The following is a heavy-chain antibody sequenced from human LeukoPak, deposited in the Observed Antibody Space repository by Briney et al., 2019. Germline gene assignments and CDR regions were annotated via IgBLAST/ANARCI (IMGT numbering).Heavy chain of an antibody. CDR2: IYYSGST. V-gene: IGHV4-39*07. Sequence: PSETLSLTCTVSGGSISSSTYYWGWIRQPPGKGLEWIGTIYYSGSTYYNPSLKSRVTISLDTSKNQFSLKLTSVTAADTAVYYCARRGLLPFDYWGQGTLVTVSS. CDR3: ARRGLLPFDY. D-gene: IGHD2/OR15-2a*01. J-gene: IGHJ4*02. CDR1: GGSISSSTYY.